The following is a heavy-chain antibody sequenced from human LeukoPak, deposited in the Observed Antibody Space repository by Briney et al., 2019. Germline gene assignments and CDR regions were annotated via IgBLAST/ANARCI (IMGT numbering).Heavy chain of an antibody. CDR3: AIKAKGDY. Sequence: GGSLRLSCAASGFTFRTYWMSWVRQAPGKGLEWVANIKQDGNEKYYVDSVKGRFTISRDNAKNSLDLQMNSLRAEDTAVYYSAIKAKGDYWGQGTLVTVSS. V-gene: IGHV3-7*03. D-gene: IGHD3-10*01. CDR1: GFTFRTYW. CDR2: IKQDGNEK. J-gene: IGHJ4*02.